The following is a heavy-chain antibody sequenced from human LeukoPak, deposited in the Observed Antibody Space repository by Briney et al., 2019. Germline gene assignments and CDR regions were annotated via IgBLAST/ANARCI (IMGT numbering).Heavy chain of an antibody. CDR2: ISSSGSTI. CDR3: ARHPDYYDSSEDY. CDR1: GFTFSSYE. V-gene: IGHV3-48*03. J-gene: IGHJ4*02. Sequence: GGSLRLSCAASGFTFSSYEMNWVRQAPGKGLEWVSYISSSGSTIYYADSVKGRFTISRDNAKNSLYLQMNSLRAEDTAVYYCARHPDYYDSSEDYWGQGTLVTVSS. D-gene: IGHD3-22*01.